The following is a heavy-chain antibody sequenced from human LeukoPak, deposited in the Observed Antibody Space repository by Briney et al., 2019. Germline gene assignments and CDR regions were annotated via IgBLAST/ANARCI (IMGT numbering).Heavy chain of an antibody. V-gene: IGHV3-23*01. CDR2: ISGSGGST. CDR3: AKAGLGGVVVPAAIRRTYYDFWSGYAFDI. J-gene: IGHJ3*02. Sequence: GGSLRLSCAASGFTFSSYAMSWVRQAPGKGLEWVSAISGSGGSTYYADSVKGRFTISRDNSKNTLYLQMNSLRAEDTAVYYCAKAGLGGVVVPAAIRRTYYDFWSGYAFDIWGQGTMVTVSS. CDR1: GFTFSSYA. D-gene: IGHD2-2*02.